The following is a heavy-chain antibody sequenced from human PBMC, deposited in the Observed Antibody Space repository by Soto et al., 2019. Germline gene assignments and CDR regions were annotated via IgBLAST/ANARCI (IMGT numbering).Heavy chain of an antibody. CDR3: ASNWNSDAFDI. J-gene: IGHJ3*02. CDR2: IYYSGTT. Sequence: PSETLSLTCTVSGGSVSSGSYYWSWIRQPPGKGLEWIGYIYYSGTTHYNPSLKSRVTISVDTSKKQFSLKLTSVTAADTAVYYCASNWNSDAFDIWGQGTMVTVSS. CDR1: GGSVSSGSYY. D-gene: IGHD1-1*01. V-gene: IGHV4-61*01.